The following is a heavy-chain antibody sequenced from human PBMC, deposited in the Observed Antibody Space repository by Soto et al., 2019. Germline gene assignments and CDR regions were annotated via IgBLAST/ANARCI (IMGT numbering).Heavy chain of an antibody. J-gene: IGHJ3*01. CDR2: ISDDGNYR. CDR1: GFTFNSHA. CDR3: ARDIYSYGSVGTPDV. Sequence: HVQLVESGGGVVQPGRSLRLSCVASGFTFNSHAMHWVRQGPGEGLEWVAAISDDGNYRPYADSVRGRFTISRDNSKNTLDLQMHSLRREDSGVYYCARDIYSYGSVGTPDVWGQGTMVTVSS. V-gene: IGHV3-30-3*01. D-gene: IGHD3-16*02.